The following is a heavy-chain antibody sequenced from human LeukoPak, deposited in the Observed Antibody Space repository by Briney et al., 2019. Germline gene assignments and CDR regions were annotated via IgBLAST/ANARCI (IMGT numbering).Heavy chain of an antibody. CDR2: INAGNGNT. Sequence: ATVKVSCKASGYTFTSYAMHWVRQAPGQRLEWMGWINAGNGNTKYSQKFQGRVTITRDTPASTAYMELSSLRSEDTAVYYCARDFIMITFGGVIVNWFDPWGQGTLVTVSS. V-gene: IGHV1-3*01. J-gene: IGHJ5*02. CDR1: GYTFTSYA. D-gene: IGHD3-16*02. CDR3: ARDFIMITFGGVIVNWFDP.